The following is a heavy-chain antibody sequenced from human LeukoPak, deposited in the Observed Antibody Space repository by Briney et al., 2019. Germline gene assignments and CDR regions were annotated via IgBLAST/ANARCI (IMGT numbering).Heavy chain of an antibody. CDR2: INPNSGGT. D-gene: IGHD1-14*01. J-gene: IGHJ6*03. CDR3: ARGTEEGIYYYYYMDV. Sequence: GASVKVSCKASGYTFTGYHMHWVRQAPGQGLEWMGWINPNSGGTNYARKFQGRVTMTRDTSISTAYMELSRLRSDDTAVYYCARGTEEGIYYYYYMDVWGKGTTVTVSS. V-gene: IGHV1-2*02. CDR1: GYTFTGYH.